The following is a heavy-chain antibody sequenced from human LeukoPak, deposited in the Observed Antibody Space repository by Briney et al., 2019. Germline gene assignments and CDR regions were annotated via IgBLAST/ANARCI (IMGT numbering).Heavy chain of an antibody. CDR3: ATDLPGYGDYEVLDP. Sequence: ASVKVSCKVSGYTLTELSMHWVRQAPGKGLEWMGGFDPEDGETIYAQKFQGRVTMTEDTSTDTAYMELSSLRSEDTAVYCCATDLPGYGDYEVLDPWGQGTLVTVSS. CDR2: FDPEDGET. CDR1: GYTLTELS. V-gene: IGHV1-24*01. D-gene: IGHD4-17*01. J-gene: IGHJ5*02.